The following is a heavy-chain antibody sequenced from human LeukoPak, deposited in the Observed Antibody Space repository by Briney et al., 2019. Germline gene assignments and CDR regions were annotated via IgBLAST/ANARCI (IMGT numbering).Heavy chain of an antibody. CDR1: GYTFTGYY. CDR2: INPNSGGT. V-gene: IGHV1-2*02. CDR3: ARARPGDLEWLSLRYFDY. J-gene: IGHJ4*02. D-gene: IGHD3-3*01. Sequence: ALVKVSCKASGYTFTGYYMHWVRQAPGQGLEWMGWINPNSGGTNYAQKFQGRVTMTRDTSISTAYMELSRLRSDDTAVYYCARARPGDLEWLSLRYFDYWGQGTLVTVSS.